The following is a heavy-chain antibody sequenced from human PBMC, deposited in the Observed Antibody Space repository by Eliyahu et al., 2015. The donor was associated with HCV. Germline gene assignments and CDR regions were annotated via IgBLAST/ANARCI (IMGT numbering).Heavy chain of an antibody. V-gene: IGHV4-34*01. CDR1: GGSFSGXY. CDR2: INHSGST. CDR3: ARDFTVTSPHYYYYGMDV. D-gene: IGHD4-17*01. J-gene: IGHJ6*02. Sequence: QVQLQQWGAGLLKPSETLSLXCAVXGGSFSGXYWSWIRQPPGKGLXWIGEINHSGSTNYNXSLKSRVTISVDTXKNQXXLKLSSVTAADTAVYYCARDFTVTSPHYYYYGMDVWGQGTTVTVSS.